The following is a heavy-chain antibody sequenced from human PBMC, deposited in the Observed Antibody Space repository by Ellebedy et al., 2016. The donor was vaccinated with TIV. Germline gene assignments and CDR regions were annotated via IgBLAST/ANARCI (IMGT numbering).Heavy chain of an antibody. CDR3: ARGTGTGMTTATFDP. Sequence: GESLKIPCAASGFSFNSYIMSWVRQAPGKGLEWVSATSGRGGTRYYADSVKGRFTTSRENSKNTLYLQMNSLRAEDTAVYYCARGTGTGMTTATFDPWGQGTLVTVSS. V-gene: IGHV3-23*01. J-gene: IGHJ5*02. CDR2: TSGRGGTR. D-gene: IGHD4-11*01. CDR1: GFSFNSYI.